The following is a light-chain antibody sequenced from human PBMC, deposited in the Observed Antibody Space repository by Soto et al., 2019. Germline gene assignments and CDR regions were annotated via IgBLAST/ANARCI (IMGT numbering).Light chain of an antibody. CDR1: SSDVGGYNY. Sequence: QSALTQPASVSGSPGQSITISCTGTSSDVGGYNYVSWYQHHPGKAPKLMIYEVNNRPSGVSDRFSGSKSGNTASLTISGLQAEDESDYYCSSYTSGTTHHYVFGTGTKVTVL. CDR2: EVN. CDR3: SSYTSGTTHHYV. J-gene: IGLJ1*01. V-gene: IGLV2-14*01.